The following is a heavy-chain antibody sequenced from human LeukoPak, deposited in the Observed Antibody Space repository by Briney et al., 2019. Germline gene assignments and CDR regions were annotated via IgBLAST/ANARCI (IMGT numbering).Heavy chain of an antibody. V-gene: IGHV1-8*01. Sequence: ASVKVSCKASGYTFTSYDINWVRQATGQGLEWMGWMNPNSGNTGYAQKFQGRVTMTRNTSISTAYMELSSLRSEDTAVYYCARENRLAAAVKGGFAPGARGPRVTVSS. CDR3: ARENRLAAAVKGGFAP. D-gene: IGHD6-25*01. J-gene: IGHJ5*02. CDR1: GYTFTSYD. CDR2: MNPNSGNT.